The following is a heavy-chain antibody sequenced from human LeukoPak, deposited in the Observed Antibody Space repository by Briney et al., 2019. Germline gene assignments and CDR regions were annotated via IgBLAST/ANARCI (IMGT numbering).Heavy chain of an antibody. D-gene: IGHD3-10*01. Sequence: GGSLRLSCAASGFTVSSNYMSWVRQAPGKGLEWVSLIYADGATHYADSVKGRFTISRDNSKNTVYLEMNSLRPEDTAVYYCARDRAGTKALVEFDPWGQGTLVTVSS. J-gene: IGHJ5*02. V-gene: IGHV3-53*05. CDR1: GFTVSSNY. CDR2: IYADGAT. CDR3: ARDRAGTKALVEFDP.